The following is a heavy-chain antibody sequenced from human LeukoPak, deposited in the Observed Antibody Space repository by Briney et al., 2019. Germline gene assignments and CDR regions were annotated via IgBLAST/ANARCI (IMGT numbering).Heavy chain of an antibody. V-gene: IGHV3-11*01. J-gene: IGHJ5*02. CDR2: INIGGTNT. CDR3: ATDGAGFDT. Sequence: RGSLRLSCAASGFTFNDYYMSWIRQAPGKGLEWLSYINIGGTNTHYADSVKGRFTISRDNAKKSLYLEMNNLRAEDTAVYYCATDGAGFDTWGQGVLVTVSS. CDR1: GFTFNDYY.